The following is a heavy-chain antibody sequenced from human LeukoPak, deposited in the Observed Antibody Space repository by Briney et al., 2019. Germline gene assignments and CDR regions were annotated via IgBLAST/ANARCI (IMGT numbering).Heavy chain of an antibody. J-gene: IGHJ4*02. CDR1: GFTFSSYW. V-gene: IGHV3-74*01. CDR2: INSDGSST. CDR3: ARVRQGRYFDY. Sequence: GGSLRLSCAASGFTFSSYWMHWARQAPGKGLVWVSRINSDGSSTSYADSVKGRFTISRDNAKNTLYLQMNSLRAEDTAVYYCARVRQGRYFDYWGQGTLVTVSS. D-gene: IGHD3-10*01.